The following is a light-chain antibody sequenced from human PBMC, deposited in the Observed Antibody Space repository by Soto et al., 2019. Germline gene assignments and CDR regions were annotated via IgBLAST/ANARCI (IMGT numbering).Light chain of an antibody. J-gene: IGLJ2*01. V-gene: IGLV1-40*01. CDR3: QSYDSSLRGV. Sequence: QSVLTQPPSMSGAPGQRVTISCTGNSSNIGAGYDVHWYRQLPGTAPKLLIYGNSDRPSGVPYRISGSRSGTSASLAISGLQAEDEADYYCQSYDSSLRGVFGGGTKVTVL. CDR1: SSNIGAGYD. CDR2: GNS.